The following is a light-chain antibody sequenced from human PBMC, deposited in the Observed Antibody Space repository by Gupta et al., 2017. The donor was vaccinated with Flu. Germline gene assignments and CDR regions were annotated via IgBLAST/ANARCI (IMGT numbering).Light chain of an antibody. Sequence: QSVLTQPPSASGTPGQRVTISCSGSSSNIGSNTVNWYQQLPGTAPKLLIYSNNQRPSGVPDRFSGSKSGTTASLAISGLQSEEEADYYCAAWDDSLNGGVFGGGTKLTVI. CDR1: SSNIGSNT. J-gene: IGLJ3*02. CDR2: SNN. V-gene: IGLV1-44*01. CDR3: AAWDDSLNGGV.